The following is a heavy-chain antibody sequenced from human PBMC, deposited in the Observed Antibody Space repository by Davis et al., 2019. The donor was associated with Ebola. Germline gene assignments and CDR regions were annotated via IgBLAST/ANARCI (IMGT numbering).Heavy chain of an antibody. CDR2: ISSSGSTI. Sequence: GESLKISCAASGFTFSSYEMNWVRQAPGKGLEWVSYISSSGSTIYYADSVKGRFTISRDNAKNSLYLQMNSLRAEDTAVYYCAREYDFWGENYYYGMDVWGQGTTVTVSS. D-gene: IGHD3-3*01. V-gene: IGHV3-48*03. CDR1: GFTFSSYE. J-gene: IGHJ6*02. CDR3: AREYDFWGENYYYGMDV.